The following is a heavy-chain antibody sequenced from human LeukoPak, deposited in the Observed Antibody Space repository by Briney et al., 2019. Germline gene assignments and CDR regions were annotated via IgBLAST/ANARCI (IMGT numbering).Heavy chain of an antibody. J-gene: IGHJ6*03. CDR3: ARTIGKYYYYYMDV. D-gene: IGHD3-9*01. CDR1: TYSISSGYY. CDR2: IYYSGST. V-gene: IGHV4-38-2*02. Sequence: PSETLSLTCTVSTYSISSGYYWAWIRQPPGKGLEWIGSIYYSGSTYYNPSLKSRVTISVDTSKNQFSLKLSSVTAADTAVYYCARTIGKYYYYYMDVWGKGTTVTISS.